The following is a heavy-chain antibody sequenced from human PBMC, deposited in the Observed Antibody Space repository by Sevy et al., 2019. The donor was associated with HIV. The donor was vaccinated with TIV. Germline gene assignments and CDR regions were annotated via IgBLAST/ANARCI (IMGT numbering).Heavy chain of an antibody. CDR2: IHNRGST. J-gene: IGHJ5*02. D-gene: IGHD6-19*01. CDR1: GGSISRSDYY. V-gene: IGHV4-39*01. Sequence: SETLSLTCTVSGGSISRSDYYWGWIRQPPGKGLEWIATIHNRGSTYYNPPLQSRITISVETSKNQFSLNLKSMTAAETALYYCARQSWYSSGWIWFEPWGQGTLVTVSS. CDR3: ARQSWYSSGWIWFEP.